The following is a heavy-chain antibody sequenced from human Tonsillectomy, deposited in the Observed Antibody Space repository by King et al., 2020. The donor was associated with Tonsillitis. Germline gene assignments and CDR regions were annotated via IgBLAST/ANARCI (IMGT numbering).Heavy chain of an antibody. CDR1: GFTFSDYY. CDR3: GREYWGAFDI. CDR2: INPRGSNT. Sequence: VQLVESGGGLVKPGGSLRLSCSSSGFTFSDYYMSWIRQAPGKGLEWISFINPRGSNTKCVDSVGGRFTISRDNAKNSMFLQMNSLRAEDTGVYYCGREYWGAFDIWGQGTMVTVSS. D-gene: IGHD2-8*02. V-gene: IGHV3-11*06. J-gene: IGHJ3*02.